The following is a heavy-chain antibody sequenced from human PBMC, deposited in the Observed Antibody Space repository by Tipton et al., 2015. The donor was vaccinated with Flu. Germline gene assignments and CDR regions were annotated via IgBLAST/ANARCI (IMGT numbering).Heavy chain of an antibody. Sequence: QLVQSGAEVKKPGSSVKVSCKASGGTFSSYAISWVRQAPGQGLEWMGGIIPIFGTANYAQKFQGRVTITADKSTSTAYMELSSLRSEDTAVYYCAGAPPFITGTTNWFDPWGQGTLVTVSS. CDR3: AGAPPFITGTTNWFDP. CDR1: GGTFSSYA. J-gene: IGHJ5*02. CDR2: IIPIFGTA. D-gene: IGHD1-7*01. V-gene: IGHV1-69*06.